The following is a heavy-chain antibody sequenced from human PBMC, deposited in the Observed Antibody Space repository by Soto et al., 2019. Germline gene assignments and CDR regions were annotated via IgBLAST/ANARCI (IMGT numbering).Heavy chain of an antibody. J-gene: IGHJ4*02. D-gene: IGHD6-13*01. CDR1: GGSFSGYY. V-gene: IGHV4-34*01. CDR2: INHSGST. CDR3: ARGLRSWYVYY. Sequence: SETLSLTCAVYGGSFSGYYWSWIRQPPGKGLEWIGEINHSGSTNYNPSLKSRVTISVDTSKNQFSLKLSSVTAADTAVYYCARGLRSWYVYYWGQGTLVTVSS.